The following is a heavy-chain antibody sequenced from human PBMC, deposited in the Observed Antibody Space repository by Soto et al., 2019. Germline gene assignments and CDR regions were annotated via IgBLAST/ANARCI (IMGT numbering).Heavy chain of an antibody. Sequence: QLQLQESGPGLVKPSETLSLTCTVSGGSISSSSYYWGWIRQPPGKGLEWIGSIYYSGSTYYNPSLQRRVTISVDTSKNQFSLKLSSVTAADTAVYYCARKEGEMATIVGWGQGTLVTVSS. CDR1: GGSISSSSYY. CDR2: IYYSGST. V-gene: IGHV4-39*01. CDR3: ARKEGEMATIVG. J-gene: IGHJ4*02. D-gene: IGHD1-26*01.